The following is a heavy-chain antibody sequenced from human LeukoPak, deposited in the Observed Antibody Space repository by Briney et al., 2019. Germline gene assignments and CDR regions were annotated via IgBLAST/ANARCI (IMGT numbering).Heavy chain of an antibody. V-gene: IGHV3-53*01. CDR3: ATYYYDSSGLY. CDR1: GFTVSSNY. D-gene: IGHD3-22*01. Sequence: GGSLRLSCAASGFTVSSNYMSWVRQAPGKGLEWASVIYSGGSTYYADSVKGRFTISRDNSKNTLYLQMNSLRAEDTAVYYCATYYYDSSGLYWGQGTLVTVSS. J-gene: IGHJ4*02. CDR2: IYSGGST.